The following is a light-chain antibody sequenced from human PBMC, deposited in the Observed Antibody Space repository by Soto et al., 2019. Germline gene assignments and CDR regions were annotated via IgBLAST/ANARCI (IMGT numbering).Light chain of an antibody. CDR1: TTNIGAGYD. Sequence: QSVLTQPPSASGAPGQRVTISCTGTTTNIGAGYDVHWYHQPPGAAPQLLIFGNNNRPSGVPDRFSGSRSGNSASLAITGLQAADEEAYYCQCFDAVLSGSVFGGGTKLTVL. CDR2: GNN. CDR3: QCFDAVLSGSV. V-gene: IGLV1-40*01. J-gene: IGLJ3*02.